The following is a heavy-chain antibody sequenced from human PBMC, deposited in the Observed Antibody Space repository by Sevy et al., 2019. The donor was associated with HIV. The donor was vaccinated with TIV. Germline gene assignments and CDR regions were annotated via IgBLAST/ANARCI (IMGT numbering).Heavy chain of an antibody. CDR2: ISYDGSRK. CDR3: ARDLALSGSYSWLAY. D-gene: IGHD1-26*01. CDR1: GFTFSSYT. Sequence: GGSLRLSCAASGFTFSSYTMHWVRQAPGKGLEWVAFISYDGSRKYYADSVKGRFTISRDNSKNTLNLQMNNLRAEDMAVFYCARDLALSGSYSWLAYWGQGTLVTVSS. V-gene: IGHV3-30*14. J-gene: IGHJ4*02.